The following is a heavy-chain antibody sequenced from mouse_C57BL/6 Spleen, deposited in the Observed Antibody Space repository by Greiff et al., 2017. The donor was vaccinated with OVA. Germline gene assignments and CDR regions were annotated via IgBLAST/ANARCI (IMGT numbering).Heavy chain of an antibody. Sequence: QVQLQQSGAELVMPGASAKLSCKASGYTFTSYWMHWVKQRPGQGLEWIGEIDPSDSYTNYNQKFKGKSTLTVDKSSSTAYMQLSSLTSEDSAVYYCASYYYGRDYAMDYWGQGTSVTVSS. CDR2: IDPSDSYT. J-gene: IGHJ4*01. V-gene: IGHV1-69*01. D-gene: IGHD1-1*01. CDR1: GYTFTSYW. CDR3: ASYYYGRDYAMDY.